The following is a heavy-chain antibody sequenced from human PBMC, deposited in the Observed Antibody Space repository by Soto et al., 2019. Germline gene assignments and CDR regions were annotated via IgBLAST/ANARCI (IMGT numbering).Heavy chain of an antibody. Sequence: QVQLVESGGGVVQPGRSLRLSCAASGFIFTKYGMHWVRQAPGKGLEWVAVIWYDGSNKYYVDSVKGRFTISRDNSKNTRYLQMNDLRAEDTAVYYCARDRSCSGETCYGDWDYYYGMDVWGQGTTVTVSS. CDR1: GFIFTKYG. J-gene: IGHJ6*02. V-gene: IGHV3-33*01. CDR3: ARDRSCSGETCYGDWDYYYGMDV. D-gene: IGHD2-15*01. CDR2: IWYDGSNK.